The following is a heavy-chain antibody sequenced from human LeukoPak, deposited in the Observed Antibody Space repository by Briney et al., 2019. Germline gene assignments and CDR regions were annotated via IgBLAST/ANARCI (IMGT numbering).Heavy chain of an antibody. Sequence: GGSLRLSCAASGFTFSSYWMHWVRQAPGKGLVWVSRINSDGSSTSYADSVKGRFTISRDNSKNTVYLQMNSLRAEDTAVYYCARGLQYPEDRAFDIWGQGTMVTVSS. J-gene: IGHJ3*02. CDR1: GFTFSSYW. CDR3: ARGLQYPEDRAFDI. CDR2: INSDGSST. D-gene: IGHD4-11*01. V-gene: IGHV3-74*01.